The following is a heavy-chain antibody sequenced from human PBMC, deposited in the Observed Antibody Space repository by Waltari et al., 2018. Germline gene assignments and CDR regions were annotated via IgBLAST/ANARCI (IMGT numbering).Heavy chain of an antibody. J-gene: IGHJ5*02. CDR2: IRNRGDTV. CDR3: ARGSVANP. V-gene: IGHV3-11*04. D-gene: IGHD6-19*01. Sequence: QAQLVESGGGLVRPGGSLRLSCTASGFIFSDFYMSWLREPPGKGVEWIADIRNRGDTVYYADSVKGRFDVSRDNADNSMFLQMNSLRGNDTAVYYCARGSVANPWGQGALVIVSS. CDR1: GFIFSDFY.